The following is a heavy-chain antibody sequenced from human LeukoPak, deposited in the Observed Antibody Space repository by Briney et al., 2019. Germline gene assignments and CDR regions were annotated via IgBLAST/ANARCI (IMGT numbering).Heavy chain of an antibody. J-gene: IGHJ4*02. D-gene: IGHD2-21*02. V-gene: IGHV3-21*01. Sequence: GGSLRLSCAASGFTFSSYSMNWVRQAPGKGLEWVACISSSGNHIHYGDSVKGRFTISRDNPNNRVYLQMNSLRDEDTAVYYCAKDYCGGDCYTPPLGFNYWGQGTLVTVSS. CDR1: GFTFSSYS. CDR2: ISSSGNHI. CDR3: AKDYCGGDCYTPPLGFNY.